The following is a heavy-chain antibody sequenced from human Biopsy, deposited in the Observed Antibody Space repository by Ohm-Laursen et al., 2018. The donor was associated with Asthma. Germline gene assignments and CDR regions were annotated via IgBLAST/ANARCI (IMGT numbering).Heavy chain of an antibody. CDR2: IRSKANNQTT. CDR3: TTGVIAAGDTNLDY. D-gene: IGHD3-16*02. J-gene: IGHJ4*02. CDR1: GLTFSGYP. Sequence: SLRLSCAASGLTFSGYPMHWVRQTPGKGLEWVGRIRSKANNQTTAYAAAVEGRFSIYRDDSKSTAFLHMKRLKNDETAVYFCTTGVIAAGDTNLDYWGRGILVTVSS. V-gene: IGHV3-73*01.